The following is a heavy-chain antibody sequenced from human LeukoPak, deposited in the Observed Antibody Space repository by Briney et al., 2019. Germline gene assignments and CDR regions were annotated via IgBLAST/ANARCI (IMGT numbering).Heavy chain of an antibody. D-gene: IGHD6-19*01. Sequence: SEILSLTCTVSGGSISNYFWTWIRQPPGKGLEWIGYIDYSGSTNYNPSLKSRVTISVDTSKNQFSLKLSSVTAADTAVYYCARQGGYSSGWSFWGQGTLVTVSS. CDR2: IDYSGST. CDR3: ARQGGYSSGWSF. CDR1: GGSISNYF. J-gene: IGHJ4*02. V-gene: IGHV4-59*08.